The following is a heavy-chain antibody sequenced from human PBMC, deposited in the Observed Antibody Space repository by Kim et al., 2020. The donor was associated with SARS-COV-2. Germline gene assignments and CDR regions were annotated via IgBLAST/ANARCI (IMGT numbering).Heavy chain of an antibody. J-gene: IGHJ4*02. V-gene: IGHV3-23*01. CDR2: ISGSGGST. CDR3: AKGNLSGSRKYYFDY. D-gene: IGHD1-26*01. CDR1: GFTFSSYA. Sequence: GGSLRLSCAASGFTFSSYAMSWVRQAPGKGLEWVSAISGSGGSTYYADSVKGRFTISRDNSKNTLYLQMNSLRAEDTAVYYCAKGNLSGSRKYYFDYWGQGTLVTVSS.